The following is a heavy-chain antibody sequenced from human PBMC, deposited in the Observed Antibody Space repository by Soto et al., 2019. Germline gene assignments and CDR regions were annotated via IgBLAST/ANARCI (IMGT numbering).Heavy chain of an antibody. Sequence: PSETLSLTCAVYGGPFSGYYWTWIRQPPGKGLEWIGEINHSGSTNYNPSLKSRVTISVDTSKNQFSLKLSSVTAADTAVYYCARGRFYDYVWGSYRFGFDYWGQGTLVTVSS. CDR2: INHSGST. D-gene: IGHD3-16*02. V-gene: IGHV4-34*01. CDR1: GGPFSGYY. CDR3: ARGRFYDYVWGSYRFGFDY. J-gene: IGHJ4*02.